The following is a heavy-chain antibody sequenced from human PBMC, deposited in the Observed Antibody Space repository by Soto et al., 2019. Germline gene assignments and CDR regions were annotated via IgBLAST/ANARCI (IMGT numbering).Heavy chain of an antibody. CDR2: IYYNGRT. J-gene: IGHJ4*02. V-gene: IGHV4-39*01. Sequence: PAETLSLTCIVSGFSISSTIYYSGWIRQPPGKGLEWIASIYYNGRTYYNSSLKSRVTVSVDTSKDQFSLNLSSLTDADTAVYYCARVPQRDYGYPDFWGQGTQVTVSS. D-gene: IGHD5-12*01. CDR1: GFSISSTIYY. CDR3: ARVPQRDYGYPDF.